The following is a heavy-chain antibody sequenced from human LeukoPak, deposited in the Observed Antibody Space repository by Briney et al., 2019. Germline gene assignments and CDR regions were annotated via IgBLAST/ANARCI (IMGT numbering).Heavy chain of an antibody. V-gene: IGHV3-30*02. CDR2: IRDDGSIK. D-gene: IGHD1-1*01. J-gene: IGHJ6*03. Sequence: GGSLRLSCAASGFTFSSYGMHWFRQAPGKGLEWVAFIRDDGSIKYYADSLKGQFTVSRDNSKNTLYLQMNSLRAEDTAVYYCAKTTTTLHHYYYYMDVWGKGTTVTVSS. CDR1: GFTFSSYG. CDR3: AKTTTTLHHYYYYMDV.